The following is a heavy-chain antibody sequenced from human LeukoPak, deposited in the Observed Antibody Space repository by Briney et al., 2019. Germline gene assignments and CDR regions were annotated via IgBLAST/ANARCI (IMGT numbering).Heavy chain of an antibody. J-gene: IGHJ6*02. V-gene: IGHV1-3*01. D-gene: IGHD3-16*01. CDR1: GYTFTSYA. CDR3: ARYGDYVWGRTPNYYYYYGMDV. Sequence: ASVKVSCKASGYTFTSYAMHWVRQAPGQRLEWMGWINAGNGNTKYSQKFQCRVTITRDTSASTAYMELSSLRSEDTAVYYCARYGDYVWGRTPNYYYYYGMDVWGQGTTVTVSS. CDR2: INAGNGNT.